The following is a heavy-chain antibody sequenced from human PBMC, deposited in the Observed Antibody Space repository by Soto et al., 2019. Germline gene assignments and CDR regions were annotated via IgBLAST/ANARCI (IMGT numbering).Heavy chain of an antibody. Sequence: GGSLRLSCAASGFTFSSYGMHWVRQAPGKGLEWVAVICYDGSNKYYADSVKGRFTISRDNSKNTLYLQMNSLRAEDAAVDSCAGVATLSYYYDSSGYYPDFDYWGQGTLVTVSS. V-gene: IGHV3-33*01. CDR3: AGVATLSYYYDSSGYYPDFDY. CDR1: GFTFSSYG. D-gene: IGHD3-22*01. J-gene: IGHJ4*02. CDR2: ICYDGSNK.